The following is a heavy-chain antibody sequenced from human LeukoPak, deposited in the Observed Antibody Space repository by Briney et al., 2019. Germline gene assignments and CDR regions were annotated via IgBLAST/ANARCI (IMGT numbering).Heavy chain of an antibody. V-gene: IGHV1-18*01. Sequence: ASVKVSCKASGYTFTSYGISWVRQAPGQGLEWMGWISAYNGNTNYAQKLQGRVTMTTDTSTSTVYMELRSLRSDDTAVYYCARVYGSGSYSPNWFDPWGQGTLVTVSS. CDR3: ARVYGSGSYSPNWFDP. CDR2: ISAYNGNT. D-gene: IGHD3-10*01. CDR1: GYTFTSYG. J-gene: IGHJ5*02.